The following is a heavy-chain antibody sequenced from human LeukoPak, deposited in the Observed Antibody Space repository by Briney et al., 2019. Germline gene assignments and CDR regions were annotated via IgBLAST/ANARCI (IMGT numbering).Heavy chain of an antibody. V-gene: IGHV3-53*01. Sequence: QPGGSLRLSCAASGFTFSSNSMSWVRQAPGKGLEWVSFIYSDNTHYSDSVKGRFTISRDNSKNTLYLQMNSLRAEDTAVYYCARRAGAYSHPYDYWGQGTLVTVSS. CDR1: GFTFSSNS. CDR3: ARRAGAYSHPYDY. CDR2: IYSDNT. D-gene: IGHD4/OR15-4a*01. J-gene: IGHJ4*02.